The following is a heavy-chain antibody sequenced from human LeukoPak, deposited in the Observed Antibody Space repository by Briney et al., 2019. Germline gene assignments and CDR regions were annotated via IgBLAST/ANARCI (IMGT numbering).Heavy chain of an antibody. CDR2: INPSGGST. CDR3: ARDRHIVVVNADDACDI. J-gene: IGHJ3*02. V-gene: IGHV1-46*01. Sequence: GASVKVSCKASGYTFTSYYMHWVRQAPGQGLGWMGIINPSGGSTSYAQKFQGRVTMTREPSTSTVYIEASSRRSDDTAGYYCARDRHIVVVNADDACDIWGQGT. CDR1: GYTFTSYY. D-gene: IGHD2-21*01.